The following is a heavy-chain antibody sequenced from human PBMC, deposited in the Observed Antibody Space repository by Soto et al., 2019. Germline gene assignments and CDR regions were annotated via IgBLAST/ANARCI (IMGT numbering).Heavy chain of an antibody. CDR2: IIPILDIP. V-gene: IGHV1-69*02. CDR3: ASHFPGVLVLGTSPPGGDNYGWYV. J-gene: IGHJ6*02. Sequence: QVQLVQSGAEVKKPGSSVKVSCKASGGTFSRYTFTWVRQDPGQGLEWMGRIIPILDIPNYAQNFQGRVTISADKSTSTVNMERSSLTPDDTVVYYCASHFPGVLVLGTSPPGGDNYGWYVWGQGTTVTVSS. CDR1: GGTFSRYT. D-gene: IGHD2-8*02.